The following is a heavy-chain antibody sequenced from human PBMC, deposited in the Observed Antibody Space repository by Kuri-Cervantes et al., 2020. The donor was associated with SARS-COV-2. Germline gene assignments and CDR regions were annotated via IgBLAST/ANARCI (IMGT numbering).Heavy chain of an antibody. J-gene: IGHJ3*02. Sequence: ASVKVSCKAPETTFPNYDINWVRQATGQGLEWMGMVKTNSGNTLYAQIFQGRVTMTRDTSTSTVYMELSSLTSDDTAVYFCAGLYYDHLTGYHDAFHMWGQGTLVTVSS. CDR1: ETTFPNYD. V-gene: IGHV1-8*01. CDR3: AGLYYDHLTGYHDAFHM. CDR2: VKTNSGNT. D-gene: IGHD3-9*01.